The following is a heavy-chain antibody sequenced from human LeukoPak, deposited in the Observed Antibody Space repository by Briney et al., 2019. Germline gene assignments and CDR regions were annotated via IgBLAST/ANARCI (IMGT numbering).Heavy chain of an antibody. V-gene: IGHV3-23*01. D-gene: IGHD6-19*01. CDR1: GFTFSSYA. CDR2: ISGSGGST. Sequence: PGGSLRLSCAASGFTFSSYAMSWVRQAPGKGLERVSAISGSGGSTYYADSVKGRFTISRDNSKNTLYLQMNSLRAEDTAVYYCAKGVAVTDDAFDIWGQGTMVTVSS. J-gene: IGHJ3*02. CDR3: AKGVAVTDDAFDI.